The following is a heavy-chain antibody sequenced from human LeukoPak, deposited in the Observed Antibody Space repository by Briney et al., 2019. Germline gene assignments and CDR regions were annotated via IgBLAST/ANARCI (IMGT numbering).Heavy chain of an antibody. CDR2: ISSSSSYI. CDR3: ARELYSSSSTHFDY. J-gene: IGHJ4*02. V-gene: IGHV3-21*01. D-gene: IGHD6-13*01. Sequence: GGSLRLSCAASGFTFSSYSMNWVRQAPGKGLEWVSSISSSSSYIYYADSVKGRFSISRDNAKNSLYLQMNSLRAEDTAVYYCARELYSSSSTHFDYWGQGTLVTVSS. CDR1: GFTFSSYS.